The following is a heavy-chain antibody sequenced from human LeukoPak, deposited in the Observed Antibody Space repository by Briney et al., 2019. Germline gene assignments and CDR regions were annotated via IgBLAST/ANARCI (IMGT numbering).Heavy chain of an antibody. CDR2: IDSDGRTT. J-gene: IGHJ3*01. V-gene: IGHV3-74*01. Sequence: GGSLILSCAASGFTFIIYWMYWVRQAPGKGLVWVSRIDSDGRTTDYADSLRGRFIISRDNSKNTLYLQMNSLKADDTAIYYCVVASDALDLWGQGTTVTVSS. CDR1: GFTFIIYW. CDR3: VVASDALDL. D-gene: IGHD5-12*01.